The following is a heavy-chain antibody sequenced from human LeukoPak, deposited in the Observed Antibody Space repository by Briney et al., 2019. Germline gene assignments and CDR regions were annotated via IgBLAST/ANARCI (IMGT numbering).Heavy chain of an antibody. Sequence: PGGSLRLSCAASGFTFSSHAMHWVRQAPGKGLEWVAVISYDGSNKYYADSVKGRFTISRDNSKNTLYLQMNSLRAEDTAVYYCARPADYYDSSGYRRGYYFDYWGQGTLVTVSS. D-gene: IGHD3-22*01. CDR3: ARPADYYDSSGYRRGYYFDY. J-gene: IGHJ4*02. CDR2: ISYDGSNK. V-gene: IGHV3-30*04. CDR1: GFTFSSHA.